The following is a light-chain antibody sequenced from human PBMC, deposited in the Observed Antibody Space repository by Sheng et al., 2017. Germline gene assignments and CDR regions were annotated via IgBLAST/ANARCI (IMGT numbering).Light chain of an antibody. Sequence: DIQMTQSPSALSASVGDRVIITCRASQDISTWLAWYQLKPGRAPKLLIYKASTLESGVPSRFSGSGSGTEFTLTISSLQPDDLATYYCQQYNVYPRTFGQGTKVEIK. J-gene: IGKJ1*01. V-gene: IGKV1-5*03. CDR3: QQYNVYPRT. CDR2: KAS. CDR1: QDISTW.